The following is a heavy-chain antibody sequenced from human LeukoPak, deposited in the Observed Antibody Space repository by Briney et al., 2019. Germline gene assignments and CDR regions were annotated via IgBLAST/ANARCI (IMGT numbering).Heavy chain of an antibody. CDR2: VYYSGST. D-gene: IGHD6-19*01. Sequence: SETLSLTCTVSGYSISSDYYWGWIRQPPGKGLEWIGYVYYSGSTNYNPSLKSRVAISVDTSKNQFSLKLTSVTAADTAVYYCARPKSTGWYLDFDPWGQGTLVTVSS. CDR3: ARPKSTGWYLDFDP. CDR1: GYSISSDYY. V-gene: IGHV4-38-2*02. J-gene: IGHJ5*02.